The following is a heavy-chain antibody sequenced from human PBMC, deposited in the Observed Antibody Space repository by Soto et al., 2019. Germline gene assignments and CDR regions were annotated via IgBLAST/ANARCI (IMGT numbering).Heavy chain of an antibody. CDR1: GYTFTSYG. V-gene: IGHV1-18*01. CDR2: ISAYNGNT. D-gene: IGHD3-3*01. J-gene: IGHJ6*02. Sequence: GASVKVSCKASGYTFTSYGISWVRQAPGQGLEWMGWISAYNGNTNYAQKLQGRVTMTTDTSTSTAYMELRSLRSDDTAVYYCARDQYDFWSGYPLFRYYYYYYGMDVWGQGTTVTSP. CDR3: ARDQYDFWSGYPLFRYYYYYYGMDV.